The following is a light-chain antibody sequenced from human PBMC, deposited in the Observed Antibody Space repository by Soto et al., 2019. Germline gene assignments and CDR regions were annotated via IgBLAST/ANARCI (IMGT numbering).Light chain of an antibody. J-gene: IGKJ5*01. CDR3: QQYNNWPIT. V-gene: IGKV3-15*01. Sequence: EIVMTQSPATLSVSPGERATLSCRASQSVRSNLAWFQQKPGQAPRLLIYGASTRATGIPARFSGSGSGTEFTLTISSLQSEDFEVYYCQQYNNWPITFGQGTRLEI. CDR1: QSVRSN. CDR2: GAS.